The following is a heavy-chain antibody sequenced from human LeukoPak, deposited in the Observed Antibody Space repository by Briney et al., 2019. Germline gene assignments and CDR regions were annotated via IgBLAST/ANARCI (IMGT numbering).Heavy chain of an antibody. J-gene: IGHJ4*02. CDR1: GFTFSSYG. D-gene: IGHD1-26*01. CDR3: ASRDEWELLLDY. V-gene: IGHV3-30*02. Sequence: HPGGSLRLSCAASGFTFSSYGMHWVRQAPGKGLEWVAFIRYDGSNKYYADSVKGRFTISRDNSKNTPYLQMNSLRAEDTAVYYCASRDEWELLLDYWGQGTLVTVSS. CDR2: IRYDGSNK.